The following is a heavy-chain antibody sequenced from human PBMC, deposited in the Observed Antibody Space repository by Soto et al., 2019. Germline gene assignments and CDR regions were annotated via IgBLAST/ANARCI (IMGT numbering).Heavy chain of an antibody. J-gene: IGHJ6*03. Sequence: SQTLSLTCAISGDSVSSNSAAWNWIRQSPSRGLEWLGRTYYRSKWYNDYAVSVKSRITINPDTSKNQFSLQLNSVTPEDTAVYYCSREGEPPSQAYYYYYYMDVWGKGTTVTVSS. D-gene: IGHD1-1*01. CDR1: GDSVSSNSAA. CDR3: SREGEPPSQAYYYYYYMDV. CDR2: TYYRSKWYN. V-gene: IGHV6-1*01.